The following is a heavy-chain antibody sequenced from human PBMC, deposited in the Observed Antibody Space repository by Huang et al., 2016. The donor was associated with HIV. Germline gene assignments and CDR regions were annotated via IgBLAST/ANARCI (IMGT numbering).Heavy chain of an antibody. Sequence: QVQLVQSRAEVKKPGASVKVSCKVSEYTLTELSIHWVRQPPGKGLEWMGGFEPEMGETIYAQKFQGRVTMTEDTSTETAFMELSGLRPGDTAVYYCATGFDVFFDFWGQGTLVTVSS. CDR3: ATGFDVFFDF. CDR1: EYTLTELS. D-gene: IGHD3-9*01. CDR2: FEPEMGET. J-gene: IGHJ4*02. V-gene: IGHV1-24*01.